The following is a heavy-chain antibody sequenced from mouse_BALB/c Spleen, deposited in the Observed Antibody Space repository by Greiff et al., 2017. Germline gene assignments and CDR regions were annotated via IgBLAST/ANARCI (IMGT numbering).Heavy chain of an antibody. CDR3: AREEDYGNCFAY. Sequence: EVQLQQSGPGLVKPSQSLSLTCTVTGYSITSDYAWNWIRQFPGNKLEWMGYISYSGSTSYNPSLKSRISITRDTSKNQFFLQLNSVTTEDTATYYCAREEDYGNCFAYWGQGTLVTVSA. CDR1: GYSITSDYA. J-gene: IGHJ3*01. CDR2: ISYSGST. D-gene: IGHD2-1*01. V-gene: IGHV3-2*02.